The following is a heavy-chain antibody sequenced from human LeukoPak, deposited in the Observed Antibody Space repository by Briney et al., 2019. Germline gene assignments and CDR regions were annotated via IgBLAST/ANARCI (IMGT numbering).Heavy chain of an antibody. Sequence: SETLSLTCAVYGGSFSGYYWSWIRQPPGKGLEWIGEINHSGSTNYNPSLKSRVTISVDTSKNQFSLKLSSVTAADTAAYYCARGFGSGWYYYYGMDVWGKGTTVTVSS. J-gene: IGHJ6*04. CDR2: INHSGST. CDR1: GGSFSGYY. V-gene: IGHV4-34*01. CDR3: ARGFGSGWYYYYGMDV. D-gene: IGHD6-19*01.